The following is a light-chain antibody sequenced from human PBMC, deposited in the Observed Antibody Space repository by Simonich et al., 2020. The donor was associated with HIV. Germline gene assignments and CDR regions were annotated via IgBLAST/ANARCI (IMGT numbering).Light chain of an antibody. CDR3: QQYYAPPLT. Sequence: DIVMTQSPASLAVSPGERATIGCKSSQSVLYSSNNKNYLNWYQKKPGKPPKLLIYWASARESGVPDRFIGSGSGTDFTLTISSLQAEDVAVYYCQQYYAPPLTFGGGTRVEIK. J-gene: IGKJ4*01. CDR1: QSVLYSSNNKNY. CDR2: WAS. V-gene: IGKV4-1*01.